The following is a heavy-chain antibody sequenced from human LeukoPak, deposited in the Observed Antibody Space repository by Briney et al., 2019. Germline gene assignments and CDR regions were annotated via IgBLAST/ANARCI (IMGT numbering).Heavy chain of an antibody. D-gene: IGHD2-15*01. CDR2: INPSGGST. V-gene: IGHV1-46*01. CDR1: GYTFTSYY. J-gene: IGHJ4*02. Sequence: ASVKVSCKASGYTFTSYYMHWVRQAPGQGLEWMGIINPSGGSTSYAQKFQGRVTMTRDTSTSTVYMELSSLRSEDTAVYYCATGWWEPHLGSCGGFDYWGQGTLVTVSS. CDR3: ATGWWEPHLGSCGGFDY.